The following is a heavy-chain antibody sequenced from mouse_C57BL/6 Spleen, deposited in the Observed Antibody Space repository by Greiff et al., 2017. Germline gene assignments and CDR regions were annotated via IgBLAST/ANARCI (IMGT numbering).Heavy chain of an antibody. CDR2: IHPTSGST. D-gene: IGHD1-1*02. V-gene: IGHV1-64*01. Sequence: QVQLQQSGAELVKPGASVKLSCKASGYTFTSYWMHWVKQRPGQGLEWIGMIHPTSGSTNYNEKFKSKATLTVDKSSSTAYMQLSSLTSEDSAGCFCARGGLVDRWRNAMDYWGQGTSVTVAS. J-gene: IGHJ4*01. CDR3: ARGGLVDRWRNAMDY. CDR1: GYTFTSYW.